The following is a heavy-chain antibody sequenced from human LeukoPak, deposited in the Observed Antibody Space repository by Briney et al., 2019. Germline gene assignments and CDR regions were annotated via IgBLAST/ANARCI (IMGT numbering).Heavy chain of an antibody. D-gene: IGHD3-9*01. V-gene: IGHV3-48*03. CDR3: ARGQGGVLRYFDWSNWFDP. Sequence: PGGSLRLSCAASGFTFSSYEMNWVRQAPGKGLEWVSYISSSGSTIYYADSVKGRFTISRDNAKNSLYLQMNSPRAEDTAVYYCARGQGGVLRYFDWSNWFDPWGQGILVTVSS. CDR1: GFTFSSYE. J-gene: IGHJ5*02. CDR2: ISSSGSTI.